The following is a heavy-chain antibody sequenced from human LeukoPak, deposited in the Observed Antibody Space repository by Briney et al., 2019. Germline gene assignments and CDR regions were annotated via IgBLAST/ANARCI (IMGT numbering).Heavy chain of an antibody. CDR1: GGSISSYY. J-gene: IGHJ5*02. D-gene: IGHD3-10*01. CDR2: IYTSGST. CDR3: ARDAYYYGHPVNWFDP. Sequence: PSETLSLICTVSGGSISSYYWSWIRQPAGKGLEWIGRIYTSGSTNYNPSLKSRVTMSLDTSKNQFSLKLSSVTAADTAVYYCARDAYYYGHPVNWFDPWGQGTLVTVSS. V-gene: IGHV4-4*07.